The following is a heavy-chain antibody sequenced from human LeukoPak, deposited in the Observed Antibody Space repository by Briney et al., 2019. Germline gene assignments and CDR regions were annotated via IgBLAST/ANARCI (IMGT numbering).Heavy chain of an antibody. CDR2: VDPEDGET. D-gene: IGHD3-22*01. Sequence: ASVKVSCKVSGYTFTDYYMHWVQQAPGKGLEWMGLVDPEDGETIYAEKFQGRGTITADTSTDTAYMELSSLRSEDTAVYYCATTTPFRGISSSGSPDYWGQGTLVTVSS. J-gene: IGHJ4*02. CDR3: ATTTPFRGISSSGSPDY. CDR1: GYTFTDYY. V-gene: IGHV1-69-2*01.